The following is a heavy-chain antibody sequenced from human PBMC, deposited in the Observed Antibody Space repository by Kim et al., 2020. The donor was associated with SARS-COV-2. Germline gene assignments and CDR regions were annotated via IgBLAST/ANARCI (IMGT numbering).Heavy chain of an antibody. Sequence: PSLKSRVTISVDTSKNQFSLKLSSVTAADTAVYYCARSLGFGEPGVFDYWGQGTLVTVSS. D-gene: IGHD3-10*01. J-gene: IGHJ4*02. CDR3: ARSLGFGEPGVFDY. V-gene: IGHV4-34*01.